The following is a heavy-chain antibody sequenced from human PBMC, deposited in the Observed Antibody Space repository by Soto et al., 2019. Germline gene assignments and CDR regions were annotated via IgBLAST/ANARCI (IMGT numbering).Heavy chain of an antibody. CDR2: IYYSGST. Sequence: PSETLSLTCTVSGGSISSGGYYCSWIRQHPGKVLEWIGYIYYSGSTYYNPSLKSRVTISVDTSKNQFSLKLSSVTAADTAVYYCATGTTYYDILTGYLGDWFDPWGQGTLVTVSS. J-gene: IGHJ5*02. V-gene: IGHV4-31*03. CDR3: ATGTTYYDILTGYLGDWFDP. CDR1: GGSISSGGYY. D-gene: IGHD3-9*01.